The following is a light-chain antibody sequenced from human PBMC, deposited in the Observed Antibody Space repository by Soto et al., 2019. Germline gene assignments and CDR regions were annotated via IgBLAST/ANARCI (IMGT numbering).Light chain of an antibody. Sequence: EIVLTQSPSTLSLSPGGRATLSCWASQSVSNYFVWYQQKPGQAPRLLIYDASKRGTGIPARFSGSGSGTHFTLTISRLEPEDFAVYYCQQRSIWPWTFGQGTKVDIK. CDR2: DAS. CDR1: QSVSNY. CDR3: QQRSIWPWT. V-gene: IGKV3-11*01. J-gene: IGKJ1*01.